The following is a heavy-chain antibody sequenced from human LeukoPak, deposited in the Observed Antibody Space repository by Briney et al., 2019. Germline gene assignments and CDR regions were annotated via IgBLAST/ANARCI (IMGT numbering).Heavy chain of an antibody. V-gene: IGHV4-59*08. CDR2: IYYSGST. D-gene: IGHD6-13*01. Sequence: SETLSLTCTVSGGSISSYYWSWVRQPPGKGLEWIGYIYYSGSTSYNPSLKSRVTISVDTSKNQFSLKLTSVTAADTAVYYCASRGVAAVYDAFDIWGQGTMVTVSS. CDR1: GGSISSYY. J-gene: IGHJ3*02. CDR3: ASRGVAAVYDAFDI.